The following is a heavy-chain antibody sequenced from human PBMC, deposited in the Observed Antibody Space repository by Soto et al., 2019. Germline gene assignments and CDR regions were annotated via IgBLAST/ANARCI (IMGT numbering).Heavy chain of an antibody. J-gene: IGHJ4*02. D-gene: IGHD3-22*01. CDR3: ASARGMIVVVSDY. V-gene: IGHV3-48*01. Sequence: PGGSLRLSCAASGFTFSSYSMNWVRQAPGKGLEWVSYISSSSSTIYYADSVKGRFTISRDNSKNTLYLQMNSLRAEDTAVYYCASARGMIVVVSDYWGQGTLVTVSS. CDR1: GFTFSSYS. CDR2: ISSSSSTI.